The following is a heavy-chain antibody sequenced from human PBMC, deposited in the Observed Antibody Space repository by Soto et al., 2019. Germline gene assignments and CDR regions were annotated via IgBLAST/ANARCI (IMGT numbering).Heavy chain of an antibody. J-gene: IGHJ6*02. CDR2: IYHSGST. CDR1: GGSVSSSDW. CDR3: AERAYSYASTKKYYYYGMDV. V-gene: IGHV4-4*02. Sequence: PSETLSLTCAVSGGSVSSSDWWSWVRQPPGKGLEWIGEIYHSGSTNYNPSLKSRVTISVDKSKNQFSLKLSSVTAADTAVYYCAERAYSYASTKKYYYYGMDVWGQGTTVTVSS. D-gene: IGHD5-18*01.